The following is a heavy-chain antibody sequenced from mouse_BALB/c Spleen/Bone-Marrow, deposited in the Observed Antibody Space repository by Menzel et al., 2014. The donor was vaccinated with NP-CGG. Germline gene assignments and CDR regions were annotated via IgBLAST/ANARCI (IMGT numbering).Heavy chain of an antibody. V-gene: IGHV1-67*01. CDR1: GYTFTDYA. CDR2: ISTYSGNT. Sequence: VQLQESGPELVRPGVSVRISCKGSGYTFTDYAMHWVKQSHAKSLEWIGVISTYSGNTNYNQKFKGKATMTVDKSSSTAYMELARLASEDSAIYYCARGRQLGLRSFAYWGQGTLVTVSA. J-gene: IGHJ3*01. CDR3: ARGRQLGLRSFAY. D-gene: IGHD3-2*01.